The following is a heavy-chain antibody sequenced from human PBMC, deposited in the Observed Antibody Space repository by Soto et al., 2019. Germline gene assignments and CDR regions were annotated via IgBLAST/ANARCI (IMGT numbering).Heavy chain of an antibody. Sequence: ETLSLTCTVSGGSISSSSYYWGWIRQPPGKGLEWIGSIYYSGSTYYNPSLKSRVTISVDTSKNQFSLKLSSVTAADTAVYYCARRITIFGVATFDYWGQGTLVTVSS. CDR3: ARRITIFGVATFDY. J-gene: IGHJ4*02. CDR1: GGSISSSSYY. D-gene: IGHD3-3*01. V-gene: IGHV4-39*01. CDR2: IYYSGST.